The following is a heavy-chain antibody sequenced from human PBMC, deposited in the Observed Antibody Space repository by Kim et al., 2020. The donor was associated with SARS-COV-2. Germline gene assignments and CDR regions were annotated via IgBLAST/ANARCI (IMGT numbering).Heavy chain of an antibody. D-gene: IGHD2-15*01. V-gene: IGHV4-39*01. Sequence: LKSRVTISVDTSKNQFSLKLSSVTAADTAVYYCARQVVVVVAARGAADYWGQGTLVTVSS. CDR3: ARQVVVVVAARGAADY. J-gene: IGHJ4*02.